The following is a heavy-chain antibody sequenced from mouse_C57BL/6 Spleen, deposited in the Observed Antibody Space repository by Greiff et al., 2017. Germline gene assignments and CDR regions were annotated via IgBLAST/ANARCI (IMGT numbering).Heavy chain of an antibody. V-gene: IGHV1-9*01. Sequence: QVQLQQSGAELMKPGASVKLSCKATGYTFTGYWIEWVKQRPGHGLEWIGEILPGSGSTNYNEKFKGKATFTADTSSNTAYMQLSSLTTEDSAIYYCARGRDDDYDDYYAMDYWGQGTSVTVSS. CDR2: ILPGSGST. CDR3: ARGRDDDYDDYYAMDY. CDR1: GYTFTGYW. J-gene: IGHJ4*01. D-gene: IGHD2-4*01.